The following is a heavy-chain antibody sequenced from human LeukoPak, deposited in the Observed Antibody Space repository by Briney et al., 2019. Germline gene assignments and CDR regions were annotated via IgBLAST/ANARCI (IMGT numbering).Heavy chain of an antibody. CDR3: AKSYSSGWYTTDY. CDR2: ISGSGGSA. Sequence: GGSLRLSCAASGFTFSSYAMSWVRQAPGKGLEWVSAISGSGGSAYYADSVKGRFTISRDNSKNTLYLQMNSLRAEDTAVYYCAKSYSSGWYTTDYWGQGTLVTVSS. J-gene: IGHJ4*02. D-gene: IGHD6-19*01. CDR1: GFTFSSYA. V-gene: IGHV3-23*01.